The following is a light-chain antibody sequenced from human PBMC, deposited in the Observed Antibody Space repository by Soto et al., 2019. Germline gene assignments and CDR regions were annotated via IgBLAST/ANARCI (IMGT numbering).Light chain of an antibody. CDR1: QSFSSN. CDR3: QQYYNWPLT. V-gene: IGKV3-15*01. CDR2: GTS. Sequence: ELVMTQSPATLSVSPGERATLSCRASQSFSSNVAWHQQKPGQAPRLLIYGTSTRVTGIPARFSGSGSGTEFTLTISSLQSEDFAVYYCQQYYNWPLTFGGGTKVDI. J-gene: IGKJ4*01.